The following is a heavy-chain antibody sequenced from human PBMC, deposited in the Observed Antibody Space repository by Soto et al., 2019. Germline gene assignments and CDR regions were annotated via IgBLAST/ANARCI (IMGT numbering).Heavy chain of an antibody. Sequence: PSETLSLTCTVSGGSISSGDYYWSWIRQPPGKGLEWIGYIYYSGSTYYNPSLKSRVTISVDTSKNQFSLKLSSVTAADTAVYYCASHSVGLVINRSFDYWGQGTLVTVSS. CDR2: IYYSGST. V-gene: IGHV4-30-4*01. CDR1: GGSISSGDYY. CDR3: ASHSVGLVINRSFDY. D-gene: IGHD3-22*01. J-gene: IGHJ4*02.